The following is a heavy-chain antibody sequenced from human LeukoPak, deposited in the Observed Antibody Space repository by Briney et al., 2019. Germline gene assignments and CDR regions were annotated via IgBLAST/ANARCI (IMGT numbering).Heavy chain of an antibody. Sequence: GASVKVSCKASGYTFTSYGISWVRQAPGQGLEWMGWISAYNGNTNYAQKLQGRVTMTTDTSTSTAYMELRSLRSDDTAVYYCARDAIAFAPSSSNFDYWGQGTLVTVSS. V-gene: IGHV1-18*01. CDR1: GYTFTSYG. CDR3: ARDAIAFAPSSSNFDY. J-gene: IGHJ4*02. CDR2: ISAYNGNT. D-gene: IGHD6-6*01.